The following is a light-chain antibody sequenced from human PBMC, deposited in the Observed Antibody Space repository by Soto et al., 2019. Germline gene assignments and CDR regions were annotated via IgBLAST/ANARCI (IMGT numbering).Light chain of an antibody. Sequence: QSALTQPASVSGSPGQSITISCTGTRSDVGGYGLVSWYQQYPGKGPKLIIYEVSNRPSGVSARFSGSKSGDTASLTISGLQAEDEADYFCFSFTTTSTHVFGTGTKVTVL. V-gene: IGLV2-14*01. J-gene: IGLJ1*01. CDR3: FSFTTTSTHV. CDR1: RSDVGGYGL. CDR2: EVS.